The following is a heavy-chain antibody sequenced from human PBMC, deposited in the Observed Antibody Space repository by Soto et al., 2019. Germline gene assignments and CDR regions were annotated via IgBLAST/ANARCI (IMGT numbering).Heavy chain of an antibody. CDR3: ARDYWASSAAFDI. V-gene: IGHV4-61*01. Sequence: SEPLSLTCPVSGGSLSSGSYYWGWVRQPPGKGLEWIGYIYYSGSTKYNPSLKSRVTVSLDTSKNQFSLKLSSVTAADTAMYYCARDYWASSAAFDIWGQGTMVTVSS. CDR1: GGSLSSGSYY. D-gene: IGHD2-15*01. CDR2: IYYSGST. J-gene: IGHJ3*02.